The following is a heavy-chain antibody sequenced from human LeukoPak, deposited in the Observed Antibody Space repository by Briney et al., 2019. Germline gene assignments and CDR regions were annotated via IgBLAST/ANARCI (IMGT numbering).Heavy chain of an antibody. CDR2: VTGGAGSST. Sequence: GGSLRLSCEASGFTFSSFGMNWVRQAPGKGLEWVSGVTGGAGSSTYYADSVKGRFSISRDNSNNTLYLQMHSLRAEDTAVYYCAKALIGVLRGFDYWGQGTLVTVSS. J-gene: IGHJ4*02. D-gene: IGHD7-27*01. CDR3: AKALIGVLRGFDY. V-gene: IGHV3-23*01. CDR1: GFTFSSFG.